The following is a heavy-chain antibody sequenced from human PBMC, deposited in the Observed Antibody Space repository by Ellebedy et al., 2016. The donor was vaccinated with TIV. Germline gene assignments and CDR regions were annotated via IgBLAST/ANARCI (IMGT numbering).Heavy chain of an antibody. CDR3: AKGRRMVYSTGGLDY. CDR2: ISYDGSNK. D-gene: IGHD2-8*01. V-gene: IGHV3-30-3*01. CDR1: GFTFSSYA. Sequence: GESLKISCAASGFTFSSYAMHWVRQAPGKGLEWVAVISYDGSNKYYADSVKGRFTISRDNSKNTLYLQMNSLRAEDTAVHYCAKGRRMVYSTGGLDYWGQGTLVTVSS. J-gene: IGHJ4*02.